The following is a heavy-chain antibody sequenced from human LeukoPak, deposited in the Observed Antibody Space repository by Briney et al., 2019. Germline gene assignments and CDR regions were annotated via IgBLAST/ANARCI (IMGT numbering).Heavy chain of an antibody. CDR2: ISAYNGNT. J-gene: IGHJ6*03. CDR3: ARGPMLANPYYYMDV. D-gene: IGHD2-8*01. V-gene: IGHV1-18*01. Sequence: GASVKVSCKASGYTFTSYGISWVRQAPGQGLEWMGWISAYNGNTNYAQKLQGRVTMTTDTSTSTAYMELRSLRSDDTAVYYCARGPMLANPYYYMDVWGKGTTVTVSS. CDR1: GYTFTSYG.